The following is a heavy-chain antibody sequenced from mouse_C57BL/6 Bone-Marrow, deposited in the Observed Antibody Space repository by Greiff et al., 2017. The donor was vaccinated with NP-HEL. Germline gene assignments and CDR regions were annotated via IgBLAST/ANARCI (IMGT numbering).Heavy chain of an antibody. CDR2: IRNKANGYTT. V-gene: IGHV7-3*01. CDR3: ATGNENFDD. J-gene: IGHJ2*01. Sequence: EVKLMESGGGLVQPGGSLSLSCAASGFTFTDYYMSWVRQPPGKALEWLGFIRNKANGYTTEYSASVKGRFTISRDTSQSILYLQMNALRAEDSATYYCATGNENFDDWGQGTTLTVSS. D-gene: IGHD4-1*01. CDR1: GFTFTDYY.